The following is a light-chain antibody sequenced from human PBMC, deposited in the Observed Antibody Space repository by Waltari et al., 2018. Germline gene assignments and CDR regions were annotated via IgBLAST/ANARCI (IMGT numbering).Light chain of an antibody. CDR3: QQYNNWPQWT. Sequence: EIVMTQSPATLSVSPGERPTLSCRASQSVSSNLAWYQQKPGQAPRLLIYSASTRATGIPARFSGSGSGTEFTLTISSLQSEEFAVYYCQQYNNWPQWTFGQGTKVEIK. CDR2: SAS. CDR1: QSVSSN. V-gene: IGKV3-15*01. J-gene: IGKJ1*01.